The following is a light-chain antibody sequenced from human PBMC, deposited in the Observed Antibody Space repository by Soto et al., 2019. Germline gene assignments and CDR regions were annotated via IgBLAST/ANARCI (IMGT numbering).Light chain of an antibody. V-gene: IGKV3-15*01. Sequence: EMVVTQSPATLSMSPGGRATVSCRTSESISRNLAWYQHKPGQAPRLLTHGASTRATGIPARFSGVGSGTEFTLTISSLQSEDFAVYYCQQYNKWPQTFGQGTRLEIK. CDR1: ESISRN. CDR2: GAS. J-gene: IGKJ5*01. CDR3: QQYNKWPQT.